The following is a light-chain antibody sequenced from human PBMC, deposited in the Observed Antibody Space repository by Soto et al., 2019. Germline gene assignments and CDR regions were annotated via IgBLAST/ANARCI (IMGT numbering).Light chain of an antibody. V-gene: IGKV4-1*01. CDR3: QQYYSGPFT. CDR2: WAS. J-gene: IGKJ3*01. Sequence: DIVMTQSPDSLAVSLGERATINCKSSQSVLFSSNNKNYLAWYQQKPGQPPKLLTHWASTRESGVPDRFSGSGSGTDFTLTISSLQAEDVAVYYCQQYYSGPFTFGPGTKVEIK. CDR1: QSVLFSSNNKNY.